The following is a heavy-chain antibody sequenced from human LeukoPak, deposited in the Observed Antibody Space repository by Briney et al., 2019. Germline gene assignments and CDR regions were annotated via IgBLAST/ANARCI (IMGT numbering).Heavy chain of an antibody. J-gene: IGHJ5*02. V-gene: IGHV1-2*02. CDR2: INPNSGGT. Sequence: ASVNVSCKASGYTFTGYYMYWVRQAPGQGLEWMGWINPNSGGTNYAQKFQGRVTMTRDTSISTAYMGLSRLRSDDTAVYYCASEYYGSGSYLAWFDPWGQGTLVTVSS. D-gene: IGHD3-10*01. CDR1: GYTFTGYY. CDR3: ASEYYGSGSYLAWFDP.